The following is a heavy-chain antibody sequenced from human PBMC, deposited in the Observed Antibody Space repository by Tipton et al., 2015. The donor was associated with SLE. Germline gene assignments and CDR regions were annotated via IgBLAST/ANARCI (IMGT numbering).Heavy chain of an antibody. CDR1: GGSFSGYY. CDR3: ARRVAVAFDL. CDR2: INHSGST. V-gene: IGHV4-34*01. Sequence: LRLSCAVYGGSFSGYYWSWIRQPPGKGLEWIGEINHSGSTNYNPSLKSRVTISVDTSKNQFSLKLSSVTAADTAVYYCARRVAVAFDLWGRGTLVTVSS. D-gene: IGHD6-19*01. J-gene: IGHJ2*01.